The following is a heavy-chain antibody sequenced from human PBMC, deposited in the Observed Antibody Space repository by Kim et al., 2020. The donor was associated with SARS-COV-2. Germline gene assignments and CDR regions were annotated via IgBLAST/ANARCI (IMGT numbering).Heavy chain of an antibody. CDR3: ARTGQIFGVVIIQNWFDP. J-gene: IGHJ5*02. V-gene: IGHV1-2*06. Sequence: ASVKVSCKASGYTFTGYYMHWVRQAPGQGLEWMGRINPNSGGTNYAQKFQGRVTMTRDTSISTAYMELSRLRSDDTAVYYCARTGQIFGVVIIQNWFDPWGQGTLVTVSS. D-gene: IGHD3-3*01. CDR2: INPNSGGT. CDR1: GYTFTGYY.